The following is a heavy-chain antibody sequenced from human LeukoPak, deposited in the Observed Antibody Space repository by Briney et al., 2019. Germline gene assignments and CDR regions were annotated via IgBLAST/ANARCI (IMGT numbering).Heavy chain of an antibody. CDR1: GDSVSSNSAA. V-gene: IGHV6-1*01. CDR3: ARGFGYSSSWIDYFDY. Sequence: SQTLSLTCAISGDSVSSNSAAWNWIRQSPSRGLEWLGRTYYRSKWYNDYAVSVKSRITINPDTSKNQFSLQLNSVTPEDTAVYYCARGFGYSSSWIDYFDYWGQGTLVTVSS. J-gene: IGHJ4*02. D-gene: IGHD6-13*01. CDR2: TYYRSKWYN.